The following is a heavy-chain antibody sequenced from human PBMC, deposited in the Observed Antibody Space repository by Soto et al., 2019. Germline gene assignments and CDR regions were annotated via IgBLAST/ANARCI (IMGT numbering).Heavy chain of an antibody. D-gene: IGHD2-2*01. Sequence: QVQLVQSGAEVKKPGSSVKVSCKVSGGTFGSYAISWVRQAPGQGLEWMGGIIPIPGTANYATNFQGRVTIAPDESTSTAYMELSSLRSEDTAVYYCARSQGTSTSLEIYYYYYYGMDVWGQGTTVTVSS. CDR3: ARSQGTSTSLEIYYYYYYGMDV. J-gene: IGHJ6*02. V-gene: IGHV1-69*01. CDR1: GGTFGSYA. CDR2: IIPIPGTA.